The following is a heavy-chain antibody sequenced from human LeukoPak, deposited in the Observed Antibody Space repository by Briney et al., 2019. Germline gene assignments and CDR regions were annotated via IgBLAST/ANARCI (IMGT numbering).Heavy chain of an antibody. CDR2: INNYNGDT. D-gene: IGHD1-26*01. V-gene: IGHV1-18*01. CDR1: GYTFNIYG. Sequence: ASVKVSCKASGYTFNIYGISWVRQAPGQGLEWVGWINNYNGDTKYAEKLQGRVTMTRDTSTGTAYMELGSLRSDDTAVYYCARLGRSWESLVAGKDAFDIWGQGTMVTVSA. CDR3: ARLGRSWESLVAGKDAFDI. J-gene: IGHJ3*02.